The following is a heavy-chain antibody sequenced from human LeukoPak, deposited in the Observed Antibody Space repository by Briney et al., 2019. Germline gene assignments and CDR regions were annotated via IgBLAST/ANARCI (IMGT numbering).Heavy chain of an antibody. J-gene: IGHJ4*02. CDR1: GYTFTSYG. D-gene: IGHD5-12*01. CDR3: ARVWYSGYDEYFDY. CDR2: ISAYNGNT. V-gene: IGHV1-18*01. Sequence: ASVKVSCKASGYTFTSYGISWVRQAPGQGLEWMGWISAYNGNTNYAQKLQGRVTMTTDTSTSTAYVELRSLRSDDTAVYYCARVWYSGYDEYFDYWGQGTLVTVSS.